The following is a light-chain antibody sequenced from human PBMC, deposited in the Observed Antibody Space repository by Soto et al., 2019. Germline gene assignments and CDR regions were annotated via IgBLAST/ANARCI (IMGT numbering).Light chain of an antibody. Sequence: QSALTQPASVSGSPGQSITISCTGTSSDVGGYNYVSWYQQHPGKAPKLMIYEVSNRPSGVSNRFSGSKSGNTASLTISGLQAEDEADYYGSSYTSSSTRVFGGGTKRTVL. CDR3: SSYTSSSTRV. CDR1: SSDVGGYNY. V-gene: IGLV2-14*01. J-gene: IGLJ3*02. CDR2: EVS.